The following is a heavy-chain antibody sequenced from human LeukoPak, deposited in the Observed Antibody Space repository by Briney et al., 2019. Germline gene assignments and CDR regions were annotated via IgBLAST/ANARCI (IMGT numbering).Heavy chain of an antibody. Sequence: ASVKVSCKASGYTFTSYGISWVRQAPGQGLEWMGWISAYNGNTNYAQKLQGRVTITTDESTSTAYMELSSLRSEDTAVYYCARGVAKARHNWFDPWGQGTLVTVSS. CDR3: ARGVAKARHNWFDP. CDR1: GYTFTSYG. CDR2: ISAYNGNT. J-gene: IGHJ5*02. V-gene: IGHV1-18*01. D-gene: IGHD2-15*01.